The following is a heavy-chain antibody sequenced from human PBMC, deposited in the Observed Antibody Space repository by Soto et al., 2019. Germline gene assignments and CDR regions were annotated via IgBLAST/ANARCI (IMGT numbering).Heavy chain of an antibody. J-gene: IGHJ6*02. CDR3: YKHRGAASLSGLGYHHYGMDV. CDR2: ISYEGRKN. CDR1: GFTFSSFG. V-gene: IGHV3-30*03. Sequence: PGGSLRLSCAASGFTFSSFGLHWVLHAPCKWLEWVAVISYEGRKNYYADSAKGRFTISRDNSQNTLYLRMNSLRDEDTAVYYCYKHRGAASLSGLGYHHYGMDVWGQGTTVTVSS. D-gene: IGHD5-18*01.